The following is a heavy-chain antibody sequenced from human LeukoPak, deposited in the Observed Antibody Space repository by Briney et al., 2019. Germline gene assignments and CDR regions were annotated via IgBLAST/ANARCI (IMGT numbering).Heavy chain of an antibody. Sequence: GESLKISCKGSGYSFTSYWIGWVRQMPGKGLEWMGILYPGDSDTRYSPSFQGQVTISADKSISTAYLQWSSLKASDTAMYYCARGGSTMVTPYYFDYWGQGTLVTVSS. D-gene: IGHD3-10*01. CDR2: LYPGDSDT. CDR3: ARGGSTMVTPYYFDY. V-gene: IGHV5-51*01. J-gene: IGHJ4*02. CDR1: GYSFTSYW.